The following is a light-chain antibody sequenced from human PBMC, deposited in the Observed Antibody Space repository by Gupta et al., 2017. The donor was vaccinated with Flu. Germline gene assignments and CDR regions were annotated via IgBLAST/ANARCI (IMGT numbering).Light chain of an antibody. CDR3: HVWEGTGAKRVWV. J-gene: IGLJ3*02. CDR2: DDS. V-gene: IGLV3-21*03. Sequence: YVLTQPPTVSVAPGKPARITCGGNSVGRQTVTWYQQKPGQAPVLVVYDDSLRPSAIPERFCGSTSGNTATLIISRVAAGEEADDYCHVWEGTGAKRVWVFGGGTKLTAL. CDR1: SVGRQT.